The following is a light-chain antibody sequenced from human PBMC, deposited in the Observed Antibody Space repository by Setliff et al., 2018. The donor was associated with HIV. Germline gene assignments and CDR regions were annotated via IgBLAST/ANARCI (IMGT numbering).Light chain of an antibody. V-gene: IGLV2-14*01. CDR1: SSDVGGYNY. CDR2: EVS. Sequence: QSALAQPASVSGSPGQSITISCTGNSSDVGGYNYVSWDQQHPGKAPKLMIYEVSNRPSGVSNRFSGSKSGNTASLTISGLQAEDEADYYCSSYTSSSTRVFGTGTKVTVL. CDR3: SSYTSSSTRV. J-gene: IGLJ1*01.